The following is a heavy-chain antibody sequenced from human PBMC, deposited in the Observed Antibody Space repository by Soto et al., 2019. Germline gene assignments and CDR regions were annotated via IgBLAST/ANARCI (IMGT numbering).Heavy chain of an antibody. D-gene: IGHD2-15*01. CDR2: INSDGSSL. CDR3: AGEGQGWFLDY. J-gene: IGHJ4*02. CDR1: GFTFSSYW. Sequence: EVQLVESGGGLVQPGGSLRLSCAASGFTFSSYWMHWVRQAPGKGLVWVSRINSDGSSLTYADSVKGRFTISRDNAKNTLYLQMNSLRAEDTAVYYCAGEGQGWFLDYWGQGTLVTVSS. V-gene: IGHV3-74*01.